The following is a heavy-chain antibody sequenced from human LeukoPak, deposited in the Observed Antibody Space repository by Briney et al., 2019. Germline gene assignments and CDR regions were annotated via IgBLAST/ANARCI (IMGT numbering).Heavy chain of an antibody. D-gene: IGHD2-21*02. Sequence: PGGSLRLSCAASGFTFSSYAMSWVRQAPGKGLEWVSVISGSGGSTYYADSVKGRFTISRDNSKNTLYLQMNSLRANDTAVYYCAKQKTVVMTAIGYWGQGTLVTVSS. V-gene: IGHV3-23*01. CDR1: GFTFSSYA. J-gene: IGHJ4*02. CDR3: AKQKTVVMTAIGY. CDR2: ISGSGGST.